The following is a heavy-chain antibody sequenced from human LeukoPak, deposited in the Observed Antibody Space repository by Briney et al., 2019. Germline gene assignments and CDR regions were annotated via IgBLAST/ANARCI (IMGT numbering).Heavy chain of an antibody. J-gene: IGHJ4*02. D-gene: IGHD4-17*01. V-gene: IGHV3-23*01. CDR1: GFTFSNYA. Sequence: GGSLRLSCAASGFTFSNYAMSWVRQAPNKGLEWVSTIDGRGSSTFSADSVKGRFTISRDNSKNTLYLQMNSLRAEDTAVYYCAKDRDYGDIDYWGQGTLVTVSS. CDR2: IDGRGSST. CDR3: AKDRDYGDIDY.